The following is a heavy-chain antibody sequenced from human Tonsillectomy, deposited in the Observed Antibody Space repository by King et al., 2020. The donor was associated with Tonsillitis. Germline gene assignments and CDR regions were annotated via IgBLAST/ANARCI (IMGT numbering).Heavy chain of an antibody. CDR2: IYPGDSDT. D-gene: IGHD2-15*01. V-gene: IGHV5-51*01. Sequence: QLVQSGAQVKKPGESLKISCKASGYNFTSYWIGWVRQMPGKGLEWMGIIYPGDSDTRYSPSFQGQVTISGDKSISTAYLQWSSLRASDSAVYYCARQGRYGSGGDCSVGALFDCWGQGTLVTVSS. CDR1: GYNFTSYW. CDR3: ARQGRYGSGGDCSVGALFDC. J-gene: IGHJ4*02.